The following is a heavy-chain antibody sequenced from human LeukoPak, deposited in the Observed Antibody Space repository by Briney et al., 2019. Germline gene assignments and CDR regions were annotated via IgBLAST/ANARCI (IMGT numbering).Heavy chain of an antibody. CDR1: GFTFSSYA. CDR3: AREGIAAAGIYYMDV. D-gene: IGHD6-13*01. V-gene: IGHV3-30*01. J-gene: IGHJ6*03. CDR2: ISYDGSNK. Sequence: GGSLRLCCAASGFTFSSYAMHWVRQAPGKGLEWVAVISYDGSNKYYADSVKGRFTISRDNSKNTLYLQMNSLRAEDTAVYYCAREGIAAAGIYYMDVWGKGTTVTVSS.